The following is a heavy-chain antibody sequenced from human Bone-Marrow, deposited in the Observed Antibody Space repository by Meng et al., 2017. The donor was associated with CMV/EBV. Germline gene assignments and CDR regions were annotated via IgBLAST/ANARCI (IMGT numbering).Heavy chain of an antibody. CDR2: ITRNSGSI. Sequence: SLKISCAASGFNIEDYTMHWVRQTPGKGLEWVSGITRNSGSIGYADSVKGRFTISRDNAKNSLYLQMTSLRTEDTALYFCAKDMVLYGDLFSHFYGMDVWGQGTTVTVSS. J-gene: IGHJ6*02. V-gene: IGHV3-9*01. CDR1: GFNIEDYT. CDR3: AKDMVLYGDLFSHFYGMDV. D-gene: IGHD4/OR15-4a*01.